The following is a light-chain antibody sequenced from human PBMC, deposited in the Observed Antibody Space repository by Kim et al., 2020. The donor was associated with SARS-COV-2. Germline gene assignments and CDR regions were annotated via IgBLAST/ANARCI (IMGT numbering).Light chain of an antibody. CDR3: QQRSNRPPYS. V-gene: IGKV3-11*01. J-gene: IGKJ2*03. Sequence: PGERATLSCRASQSISSYLAWYQQKPGQAPRLLIYDASNRATGIPARFSGSGSGTDFTLTISSLEPEDFAVYYCQQRSNRPPYSFGQGTKVDIK. CDR1: QSISSY. CDR2: DAS.